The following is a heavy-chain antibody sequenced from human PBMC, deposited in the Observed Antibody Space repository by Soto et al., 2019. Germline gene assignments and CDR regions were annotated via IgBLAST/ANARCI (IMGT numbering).Heavy chain of an antibody. D-gene: IGHD3-10*01. Sequence: ASVKVSCKASGGTFSSYAISWVRQAPGQGLEWMGGIIPIFGTANYAQKFQGRVTITADESTSTAYMELSSLRSEDTAVYYCASERLAVGYYYGSGHYYGMDVWGQGTTVTVSS. CDR2: IIPIFGTA. V-gene: IGHV1-69*13. J-gene: IGHJ6*02. CDR3: ASERLAVGYYYGSGHYYGMDV. CDR1: GGTFSSYA.